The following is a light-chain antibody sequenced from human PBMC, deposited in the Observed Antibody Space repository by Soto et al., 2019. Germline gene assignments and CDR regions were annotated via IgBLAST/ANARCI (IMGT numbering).Light chain of an antibody. CDR3: QQRTRWPMT. CDR1: QSFSSY. J-gene: IGKJ5*01. V-gene: IGKV3-11*01. CDR2: DAS. Sequence: EIVLTQSPATLSLSPGGRATLSCRASQSFSSYLAWYQQKPGQAPRLLIYDASNRATGIPARFSGSGSGTDYTLTISSLEPEDFAVYYCQQRTRWPMTFGQGTRLEI.